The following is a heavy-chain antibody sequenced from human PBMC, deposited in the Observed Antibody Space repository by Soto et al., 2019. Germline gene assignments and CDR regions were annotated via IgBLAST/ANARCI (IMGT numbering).Heavy chain of an antibody. D-gene: IGHD2-15*01. CDR3: ESSGVVVAAPGFYYYYYLDV. Sequence: QVQLQESGPGLVKPSQTLSLTCTVSGGSISSGGYYWSWIRQHPGKGLEWIGYIYYSGSTYYNPFLMICVTRSVDTSKNQCSLKVCSVTAADTAVYYCESSGVVVAAPGFYYYYYLDVWGKGTTVTVSS. V-gene: IGHV4-31*03. CDR2: IYYSGST. CDR1: GGSISSGGYY. J-gene: IGHJ6*03.